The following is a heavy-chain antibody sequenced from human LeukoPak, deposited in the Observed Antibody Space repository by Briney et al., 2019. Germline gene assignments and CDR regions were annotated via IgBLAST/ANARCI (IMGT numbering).Heavy chain of an antibody. Sequence: SETLSLTCTVSGASVSSDNYYWSWVRQPPGKGLEWSGRINIGGTANNNPSLESRITISIDTSKNQFSLRLSSVTAADTAVYYCAADPLWSSGAYWGRGTLVTVSS. V-gene: IGHV4-61*02. J-gene: IGHJ4*02. CDR2: INIGGTA. CDR3: AADPLWSSGAY. CDR1: GASVSSDNYY. D-gene: IGHD2-21*01.